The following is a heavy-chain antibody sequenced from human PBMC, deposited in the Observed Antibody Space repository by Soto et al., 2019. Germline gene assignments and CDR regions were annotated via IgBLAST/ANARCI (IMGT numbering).Heavy chain of an antibody. CDR3: ARGGNYDFWSGYVNGFDP. CDR1: GGSISSSSYY. Sequence: PSETLSFTCTVSGGSISSSSYYWGWIRQPPGKGLEWIGSIYYSGSTYYNPSLKSRVTISVDTSKNQFSLKLSSVTAADTAVYYCARGGNYDFWSGYVNGFDPWGQGTLVTVSS. CDR2: IYYSGST. V-gene: IGHV4-39*01. J-gene: IGHJ5*02. D-gene: IGHD3-3*01.